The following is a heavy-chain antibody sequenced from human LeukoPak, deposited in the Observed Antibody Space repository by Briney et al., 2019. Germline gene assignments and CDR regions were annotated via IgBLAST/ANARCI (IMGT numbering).Heavy chain of an antibody. V-gene: IGHV4-39*01. CDR1: GGSISSSSYY. J-gene: IGHJ4*02. Sequence: SETLSLTCTVSGGSISSSSYYWGWIRQPPGKGLEWTGSIYYSGSTYYNPSLKSRVTISVDTSKNQFSLKLSSVTAADTAVYYCARRRLAAAIDYWGQGTLVTVSS. CDR2: IYYSGST. D-gene: IGHD6-13*01. CDR3: ARRRLAAAIDY.